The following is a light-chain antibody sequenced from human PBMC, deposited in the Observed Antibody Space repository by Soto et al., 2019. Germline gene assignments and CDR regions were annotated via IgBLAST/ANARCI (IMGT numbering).Light chain of an antibody. J-gene: IGKJ4*01. CDR2: GAS. V-gene: IGKV3-15*01. CDR1: QSVSNN. CDR3: QQYNNWPLT. Sequence: EIVMTQSPATLSVFPGERATLSCRASQSVSNNLAWYQQKPGQAPRLLIYGASTRATGIPVRFSGSGSGTEFTLTISSLQSEDFAVYYCQQYNNWPLTFGGGTKVDIK.